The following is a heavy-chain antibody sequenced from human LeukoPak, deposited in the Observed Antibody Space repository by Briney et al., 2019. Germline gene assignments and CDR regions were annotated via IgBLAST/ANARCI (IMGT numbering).Heavy chain of an antibody. J-gene: IGHJ4*02. CDR1: GDSISSYY. CDR3: ARAVSGRFDY. D-gene: IGHD6-19*01. V-gene: IGHV4-59*08. Sequence: PSETLSLTCTVSGDSISSYYWSWIRQPPGKGLEWTGYIYYSGSTNYNPSLNSRVTISVDTSKNQFSLRLSSVTAADTAIYYCARAVSGRFDYWGQGTLVTVSS. CDR2: IYYSGST.